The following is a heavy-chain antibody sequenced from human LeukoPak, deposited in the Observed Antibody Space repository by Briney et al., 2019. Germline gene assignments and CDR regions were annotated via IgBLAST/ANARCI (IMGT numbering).Heavy chain of an antibody. CDR2: IYTSGTT. J-gene: IGHJ4*02. Sequence: SETLSLTCTVSGGSISSYYWSWIRQPAGKGLEWIGRIYTSGTTHYNPSLKSRVTMSVDTSKNQFSLKLSSVTAADTAVYYCARYDVWGTYRAFDYWGQGTLVTVSS. V-gene: IGHV4-4*07. D-gene: IGHD3-16*02. CDR3: ARYDVWGTYRAFDY. CDR1: GGSISSYY.